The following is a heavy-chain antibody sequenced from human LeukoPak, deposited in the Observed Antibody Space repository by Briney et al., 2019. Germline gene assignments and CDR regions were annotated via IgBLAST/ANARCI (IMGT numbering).Heavy chain of an antibody. Sequence: PGGSLRLSCAASGFTFSNAWMSWVRQAPGKGVEWVGRIKSKTDGGTTDYAAPVKGRFTISRDDSKNTLYLQMNSLKTEDTAVYYCTTVVMVRGLYYMDVWGKGTTVTVSS. CDR1: GFTFSNAW. CDR3: TTVVMVRGLYYMDV. V-gene: IGHV3-15*01. J-gene: IGHJ6*03. D-gene: IGHD3-10*01. CDR2: IKSKTDGGTT.